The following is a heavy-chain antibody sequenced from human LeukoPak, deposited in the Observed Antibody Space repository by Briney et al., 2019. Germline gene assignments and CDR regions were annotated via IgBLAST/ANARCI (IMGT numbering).Heavy chain of an antibody. CDR1: GFSFSSYA. J-gene: IGHJ4*02. Sequence: PGGSLRLSCVVSGFSFSSYAMHWVREAPGKGLEWVAGISYDGSNKYYADSVKGRFTIARDHSKNTLYLQMNSLSPEDTAVYYCARARSGWYLRQFDYWGQGPLVTVSS. D-gene: IGHD6-19*01. CDR3: ARARSGWYLRQFDY. V-gene: IGHV3-30*04. CDR2: ISYDGSNK.